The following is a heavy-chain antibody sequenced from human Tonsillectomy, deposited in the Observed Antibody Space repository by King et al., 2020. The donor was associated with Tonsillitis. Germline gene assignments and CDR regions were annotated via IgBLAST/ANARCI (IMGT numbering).Heavy chain of an antibody. D-gene: IGHD3-16*01. CDR2: VSPSGSTT. Sequence: EVQLVESGGGLVQPGGSLRLSCTASGFIFSNYAMSWVRQAPGKGLEWVSAVSPSGSTTYYAYSVKGRFTISRDNSKNTLYLQMNSLRAADTAVYYCAKVPRRSRITYYSGDWGQGTLVTVSS. J-gene: IGHJ4*02. CDR3: AKVPRRSRITYYSGD. V-gene: IGHV3-23*04. CDR1: GFIFSNYA.